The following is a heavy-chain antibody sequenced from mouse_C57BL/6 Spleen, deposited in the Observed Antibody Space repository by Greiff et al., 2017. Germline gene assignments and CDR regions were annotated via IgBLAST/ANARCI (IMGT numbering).Heavy chain of an antibody. D-gene: IGHD1-1*01. CDR2: IYPRNGST. J-gene: IGHJ1*03. V-gene: IGHV1-85*01. Sequence: VQLQQSGPELVKPGASVKLSCKASGYTFTGYEINWVKQRPGQGLEWIGWIYPRNGSTKYNEKFKGKATLTVDTSSSTAYMELHSLTSEDSAVYFCAREDGSSYVGYFDVWGTGTTVTVSS. CDR3: AREDGSSYVGYFDV. CDR1: GYTFTGYE.